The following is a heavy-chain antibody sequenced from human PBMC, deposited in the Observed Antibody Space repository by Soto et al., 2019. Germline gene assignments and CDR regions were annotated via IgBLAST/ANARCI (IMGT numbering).Heavy chain of an antibody. Sequence: PSETLSLTCTVSGGSISSGDYYWSWIRQPPGKGLEWIGYIYYSGSTYYNPSLKSRVTISVDTSKNQFSLKLSSVTAADTAVYYCARGMTTVTTFDYWGQRTLVTVSS. J-gene: IGHJ4*02. D-gene: IGHD4-17*01. CDR3: ARGMTTVTTFDY. CDR1: GGSISSGDYY. CDR2: IYYSGST. V-gene: IGHV4-30-4*01.